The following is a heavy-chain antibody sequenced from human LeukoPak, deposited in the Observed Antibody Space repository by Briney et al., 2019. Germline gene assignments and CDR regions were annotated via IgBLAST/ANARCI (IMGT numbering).Heavy chain of an antibody. V-gene: IGHV3-23*01. CDR1: GFTFSSYA. CDR2: ISGSGGST. D-gene: IGHD6-25*01. J-gene: IGHJ4*02. CDR3: AKDRGYSSVG. Sequence: GGSLRLSCATSGFTFSSYAMNWVRQAPGKGLEWVSAISGSGGSTYYTDSVKGRFTISRDNSKNTLYLEMNSLRAEDTAVYYCAKDRGYSSVGRGQGTLVTVSS.